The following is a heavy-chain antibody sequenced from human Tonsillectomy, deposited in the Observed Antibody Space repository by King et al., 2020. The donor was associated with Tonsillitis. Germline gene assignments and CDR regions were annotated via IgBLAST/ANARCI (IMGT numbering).Heavy chain of an antibody. Sequence: VQLVESGGGLVQPGGSLRLSCAASGFTFSDHYMDWVRQAPGKGLEWVGRTRNKANSYTTEYAASVKGRFTISRDDSKNSLYLQMNSLKTEDTAVYYCASISGRFGELLLDYYGMDVWGQGTTVTVSS. D-gene: IGHD3-10*01. CDR2: TRNKANSYTT. CDR1: GFTFSDHY. CDR3: ASISGRFGELLLDYYGMDV. V-gene: IGHV3-72*01. J-gene: IGHJ6*02.